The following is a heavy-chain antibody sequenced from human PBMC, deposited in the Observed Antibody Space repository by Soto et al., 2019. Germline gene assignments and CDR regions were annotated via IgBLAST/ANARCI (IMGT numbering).Heavy chain of an antibody. Sequence: ASVKVSCKASGYTFFTYDISWVRQAPGQGLEWMGGIIPIFGTANYAQKFQGRVTITADKSTSTAYMELSSLRSEDTAVYYCAILESFYDFWSGYYPPNYYYYYGMDVWGQGTTVTVSS. V-gene: IGHV1-69*06. CDR3: AILESFYDFWSGYYPPNYYYYYGMDV. D-gene: IGHD3-3*01. CDR2: IIPIFGTA. CDR1: GYTFFTYD. J-gene: IGHJ6*02.